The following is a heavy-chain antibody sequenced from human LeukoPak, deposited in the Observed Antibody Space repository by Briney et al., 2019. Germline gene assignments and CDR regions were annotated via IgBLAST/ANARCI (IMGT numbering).Heavy chain of an antibody. CDR2: ISRSGDTI. V-gene: IGHV3-48*03. J-gene: IGHJ4*02. Sequence: PGGSLRLSCAASGFTFSRYEMNWVRQAPGKGLEWVSYISRSGDTIYFADSVKGRFTISRDNAKNSLYLQMSSLRAEDTAVYYCGTWTTVASYFDYWGQGTLVTVSS. CDR1: GFTFSRYE. D-gene: IGHD4-17*01. CDR3: GTWTTVASYFDY.